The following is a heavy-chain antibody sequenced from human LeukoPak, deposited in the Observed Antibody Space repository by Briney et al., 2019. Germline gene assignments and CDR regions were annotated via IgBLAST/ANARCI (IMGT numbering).Heavy chain of an antibody. J-gene: IGHJ2*01. CDR1: GFTFSIYA. CDR3: AKTVTTQAYYWYFDL. V-gene: IGHV3-23*01. CDR2: IGGSGQNT. D-gene: IGHD4-17*01. Sequence: GGSLRLSCAASGFTFSIYAMSWVRQAPGKGLEWVSDIGGSGQNTNYADSVKGRFTISRDNSRNTLYLDMNILRAEDTAVYYCAKTVTTQAYYWYFDLWGRGTLVTVSS.